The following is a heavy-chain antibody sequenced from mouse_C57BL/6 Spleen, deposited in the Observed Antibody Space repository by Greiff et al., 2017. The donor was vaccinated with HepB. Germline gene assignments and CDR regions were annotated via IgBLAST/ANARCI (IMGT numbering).Heavy chain of an antibody. V-gene: IGHV5-4*01. Sequence: EVKVVESGGGLVKPGGSLKLSCAASGFTFSSYAMSWVRQTPEKRLEWVATISDGGSYTYYPDNVKGRFTISRDNAKNNLYLQMSHLKSEDTAMYYCAREGMVTPYFDYWGQGTTLTVSS. CDR2: ISDGGSYT. CDR1: GFTFSSYA. J-gene: IGHJ2*01. CDR3: AREGMVTPYFDY. D-gene: IGHD2-3*01.